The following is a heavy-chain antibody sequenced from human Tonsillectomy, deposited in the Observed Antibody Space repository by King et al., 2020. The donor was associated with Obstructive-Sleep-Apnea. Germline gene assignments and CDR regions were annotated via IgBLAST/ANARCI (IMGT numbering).Heavy chain of an antibody. V-gene: IGHV4-38-2*02. D-gene: IGHD3-9*01. CDR2: IYHSGST. Sequence: VQLQESGPGLVKPSETLSLTCIVSGYSISSGYYWVWIRQPPGKGLEWIGSIYHSGSTYYNPSLKSRVTISVDTSKNQFSLKLSSVTAADTALYFCAIQLRYFDWLPNWFDPWGQGTLVTVSS. CDR1: GYSISSGYY. CDR3: AIQLRYFDWLPNWFDP. J-gene: IGHJ5*02.